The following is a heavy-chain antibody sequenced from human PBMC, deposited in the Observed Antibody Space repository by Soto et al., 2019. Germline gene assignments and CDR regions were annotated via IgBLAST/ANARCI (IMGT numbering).Heavy chain of an antibody. CDR2: IGTAGDT. V-gene: IGHV3-13*01. Sequence: GGSLRLSCAASGFTFSSYDMHWVRQATGKGLEWVSAIGTAGDTYYPGSVKGRFTISRENAKNSLYLQMNSLRAGDTAVYYCARSRRTSRLDAFDIWGQGTMVTVSS. D-gene: IGHD2-2*01. CDR3: ARSRRTSRLDAFDI. J-gene: IGHJ3*02. CDR1: GFTFSSYD.